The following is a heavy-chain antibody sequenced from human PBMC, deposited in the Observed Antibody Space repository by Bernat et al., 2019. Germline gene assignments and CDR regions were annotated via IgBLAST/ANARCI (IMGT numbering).Heavy chain of an antibody. D-gene: IGHD3-3*01. CDR3: ATDPGKYWSGYYLDY. V-gene: IGHV3-23*01. Sequence: EVQLLESGGGLVQPGGSLRLSCAASGFTFSSYAMSWVRQAPGKGLEWVSGISGSGGSTYSADSVKGRFTISRDNSKNTLYLQMSSLRAEDTAVYYCATDPGKYWSGYYLDYWGQGTLVTVSS. CDR2: ISGSGGST. J-gene: IGHJ4*02. CDR1: GFTFSSYA.